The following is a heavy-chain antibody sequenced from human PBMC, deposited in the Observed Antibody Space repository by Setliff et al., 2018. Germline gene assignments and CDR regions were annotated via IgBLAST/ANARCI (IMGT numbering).Heavy chain of an antibody. CDR2: IYSSGSA. J-gene: IGHJ4*02. D-gene: IGHD3-22*01. Sequence: SETLSLTCTVSYGSINGFYWTWVRQPAGKGLEWIGHIYSSGSAEYNPSLQSRVSMSVDTSKSQFSLSLTSVTAADTAVYYCARESRYYYDNLGTLDYWGQGTLVTVSS. CDR1: YGSINGFY. CDR3: ARESRYYYDNLGTLDY. V-gene: IGHV4-4*07.